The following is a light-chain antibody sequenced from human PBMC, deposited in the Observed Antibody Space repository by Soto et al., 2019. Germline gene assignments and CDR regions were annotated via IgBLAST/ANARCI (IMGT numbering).Light chain of an antibody. CDR1: SSNIGAGYN. Sequence: QSVLTQPPSVSGSPGQRVTISCTGSSSNIGAGYNVHWYQQLPGTAPKLLIYGNSNRPSGVPDRFSGSKSGTSASLAITGLQAEDEADYYCQSSDSRVRVVFGGGTKVTVL. J-gene: IGLJ2*01. V-gene: IGLV1-40*01. CDR2: GNS. CDR3: QSSDSRVRVV.